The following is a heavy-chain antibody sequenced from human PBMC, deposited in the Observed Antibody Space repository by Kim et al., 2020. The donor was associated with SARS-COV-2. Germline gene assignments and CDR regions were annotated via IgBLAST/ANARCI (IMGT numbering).Heavy chain of an antibody. J-gene: IGHJ3*02. D-gene: IGHD6-6*01. V-gene: IGHV1-2*02. Sequence: LQGRVTMTRDTSISTAYMELSRLRSDDTAVYYCARDRAGVAAREVRAFDIWGQGTMVTVSS. CDR3: ARDRAGVAAREVRAFDI.